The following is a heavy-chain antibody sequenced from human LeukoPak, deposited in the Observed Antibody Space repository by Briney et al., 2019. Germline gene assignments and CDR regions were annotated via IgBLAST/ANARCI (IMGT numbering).Heavy chain of an antibody. D-gene: IGHD3-16*01. Sequence: GGSLRLSCAASGFTFSSYGMHWVRQAPGKGLEWVAFIRYDGSNKYYADSVKGRITISRDNSKNTLYLQMNSLRADDTAVYYCAKEITFGGVPDIWGQGTMVTVSS. CDR1: GFTFSSYG. J-gene: IGHJ3*02. CDR2: IRYDGSNK. CDR3: AKEITFGGVPDI. V-gene: IGHV3-30*02.